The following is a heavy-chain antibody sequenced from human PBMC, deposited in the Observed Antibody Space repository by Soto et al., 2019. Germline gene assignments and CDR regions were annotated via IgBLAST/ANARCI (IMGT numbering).Heavy chain of an antibody. D-gene: IGHD2-8*01. CDR3: CWCGSINYYFNH. J-gene: IGHJ4*02. CDR2: MKSEGSGGTT. Sequence: EVQLVESGGDLVKPGGSLRLSCTVSGLKFSDAWMSWVRQVPGKGLEWVGRMKSEGSGGTTDYAAPVKGRFTISRDDSKSTVYLQMNSLKTEDTAMYYCCWCGSINYYFNHWGQGTLVTVSS. V-gene: IGHV3-15*01. CDR1: GLKFSDAW.